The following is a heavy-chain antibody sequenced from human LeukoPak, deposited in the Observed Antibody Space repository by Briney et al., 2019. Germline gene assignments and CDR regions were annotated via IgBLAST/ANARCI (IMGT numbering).Heavy chain of an antibody. CDR1: GGSFSGYY. D-gene: IGHD4-23*01. J-gene: IGHJ3*02. CDR3: AREPYDYGGNSGAFDI. CDR2: INHSGST. Sequence: SETLSLTCAVYGGSFSGYYWSWIRQPPGKGLEWIGEINHSGSTNYNPSLKSRVTISVDTSKNQFSLKLSSVTAADTAVYYCAREPYDYGGNSGAFDIWGQGTMVTVSS. V-gene: IGHV4-34*01.